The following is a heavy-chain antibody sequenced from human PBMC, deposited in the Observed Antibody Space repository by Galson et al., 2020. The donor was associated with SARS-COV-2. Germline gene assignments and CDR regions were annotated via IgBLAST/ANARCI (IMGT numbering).Heavy chain of an antibody. CDR3: ARGRGLRFLDLLGYYFDY. V-gene: IGHV4-34*01. J-gene: IGHJ4*02. D-gene: IGHD3-3*01. Sequence: SETLSLTCAVYGGSISGYYWSWIRQPPGKGLEWIGEINHSGSTNYNPSLKSRVTISVDTSKNQFSLKLSSVTAADTAVYYCARGRGLRFLDLLGYYFDYWGQGTLVTVSS. CDR1: GGSISGYY. CDR2: INHSGST.